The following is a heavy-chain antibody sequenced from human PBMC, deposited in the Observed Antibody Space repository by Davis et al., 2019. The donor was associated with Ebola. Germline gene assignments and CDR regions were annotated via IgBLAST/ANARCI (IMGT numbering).Heavy chain of an antibody. J-gene: IGHJ6*02. D-gene: IGHD6-13*01. Sequence: AASVKFSCKAFGYTFTTYYMHWVRQAPGQGLEWMGIINPSGGTTSYAQKFQGRVTMTRDTSTSTVYMELCSLRSEDTDVYYCARTIGAADKGNYGMDVWGQGTKVTVSS. CDR2: INPSGGTT. CDR3: ARTIGAADKGNYGMDV. V-gene: IGHV1-46*01. CDR1: GYTFTTYY.